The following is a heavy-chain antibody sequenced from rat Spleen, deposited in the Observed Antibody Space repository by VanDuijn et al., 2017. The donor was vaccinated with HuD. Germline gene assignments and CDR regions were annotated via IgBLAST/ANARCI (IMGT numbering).Heavy chain of an antibody. CDR1: GFSFSDYA. Sequence: EVQLVESGGGLLQPGRSLKLSCAASGFSFSDYAVAWVRQTPKKGLEWVATIIYDGSSAYYRDSVKGRFTVSRDDAKSTLYLQMDSLRSEDTATYYCGRHGDYYGIYPFDYWGQGVIVTVSS. CDR2: IIYDGSSA. CDR3: GRHGDYYGIYPFDY. J-gene: IGHJ2*01. V-gene: IGHV5-17*01. D-gene: IGHD1-8*01.